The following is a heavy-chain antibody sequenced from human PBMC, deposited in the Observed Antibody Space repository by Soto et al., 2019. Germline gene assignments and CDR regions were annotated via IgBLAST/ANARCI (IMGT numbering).Heavy chain of an antibody. CDR3: AAFSYIHPWASRIIHPMDG. D-gene: IGHD5-18*01. CDR2: ITSGGSFK. Sequence: QVQLVESGGDLVKPGGSLRLSCAASGFTFSDHYLSWIRQTPGKGLEWVAYITSGGSFKNYTDSVKGRFVISRDNAKNSLYLQMTSLRAEDTAVYYCAAFSYIHPWASRIIHPMDGWGRGTTVTVSS. V-gene: IGHV3-11*06. J-gene: IGHJ6*02. CDR1: GFTFSDHY.